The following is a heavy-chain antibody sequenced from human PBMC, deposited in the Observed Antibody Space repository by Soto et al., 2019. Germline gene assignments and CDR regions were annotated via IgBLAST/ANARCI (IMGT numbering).Heavy chain of an antibody. CDR1: GFNVSDNY. Sequence: EVLLVESGGGLIQPGGSLRLSCAAAGFNVSDNYMGWVRQAPGKGLEWVSSVFTGGSTDYADSVKGRFTISRDDSKNTVYLQTNSLRAEDTAVYFCVRERRGLGIGFYHWGQGTLVTVSS. D-gene: IGHD6-19*01. J-gene: IGHJ4*02. CDR2: VFTGGST. V-gene: IGHV3-53*01. CDR3: VRERRGLGIGFYH.